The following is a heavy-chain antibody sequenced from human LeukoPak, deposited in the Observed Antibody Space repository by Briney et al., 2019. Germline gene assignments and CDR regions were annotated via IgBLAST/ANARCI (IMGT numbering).Heavy chain of an antibody. CDR2: IWYDGSNK. D-gene: IGHD3-3*01. J-gene: IGHJ6*03. CDR3: ATAGKSYYDFWSGYLDYHYYYYMDV. V-gene: IGHV3-33*03. CDR1: GFTFSSYG. Sequence: GGSLRLSCAASGFTFSSYGMHWVRQAPGKGLEWVAVIWYDGSNKYYADSVKGRFTISRDNSKNTLYLQMNSLRAEDTAVYYCATAGKSYYDFWSGYLDYHYYYYMDVWGKGTTVTVSS.